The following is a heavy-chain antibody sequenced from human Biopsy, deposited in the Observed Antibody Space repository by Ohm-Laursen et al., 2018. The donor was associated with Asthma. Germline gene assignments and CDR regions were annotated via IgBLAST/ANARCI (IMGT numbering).Heavy chain of an antibody. Sequence: RSLRLSCSASGFMFRRFGMHWVRQAPGKGLEWVAVISYDGNHKFYEDSVKGRFTISRNISTNTVYLQMDSLSADDAAVYYCAKVGHGYGDYVGYLDPWGQGTLVTVSS. CDR3: AKVGHGYGDYVGYLDP. D-gene: IGHD4-17*01. J-gene: IGHJ5*02. V-gene: IGHV3-30*18. CDR2: ISYDGNHK. CDR1: GFMFRRFG.